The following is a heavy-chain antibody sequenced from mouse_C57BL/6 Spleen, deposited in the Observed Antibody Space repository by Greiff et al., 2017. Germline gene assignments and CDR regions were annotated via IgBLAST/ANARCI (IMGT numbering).Heavy chain of an antibody. CDR3: ARMSRGNDFDC. J-gene: IGHJ2*01. V-gene: IGHV1-55*01. D-gene: IGHD1-1*01. Sequence: QVQLKQPGAELVKPGASVKMSCKASGYTFTSYWITWVKQRPGQGLEWIGDIYPGSGSTNYNEKFKSKAILTVDTSASTAYMQLSSLTSEDSAVYYCARMSRGNDFDCRGQGTTLTVS. CDR2: IYPGSGST. CDR1: GYTFTSYW.